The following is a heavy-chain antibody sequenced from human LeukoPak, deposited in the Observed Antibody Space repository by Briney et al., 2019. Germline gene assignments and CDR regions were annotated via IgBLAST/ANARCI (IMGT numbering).Heavy chain of an antibody. V-gene: IGHV4-59*11. J-gene: IGHJ5*02. CDR3: ARGRRPHYGSGIAKWFDP. Sequence: PSETLSLTCTVSGGSISRHYWSWIRQPPGKGLEWIGYVYYSGSTNYNPSLKSRVTISVDTSKNQSSLKLSSVTAADTAVYYCARGRRPHYGSGIAKWFDPWGQGTLVTVSS. CDR1: GGSISRHY. CDR2: VYYSGST. D-gene: IGHD3-10*01.